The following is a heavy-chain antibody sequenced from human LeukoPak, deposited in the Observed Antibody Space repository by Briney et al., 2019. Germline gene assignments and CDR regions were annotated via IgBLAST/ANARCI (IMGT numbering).Heavy chain of an antibody. Sequence: SETLSLTCTVSGGSISSYYWSWIRQPPGKGLEWSGYIYYSGSTNYNPSLKSRISISVDTSKNQFSLKLSSVTAADTAVYYCARTTEGGYTYNYFYYYYMDVWGKGTTVTISS. CDR3: ARTTEGGYTYNYFYYYYMDV. CDR1: GGSISSYY. V-gene: IGHV4-59*01. D-gene: IGHD5-18*01. CDR2: IYYSGST. J-gene: IGHJ6*03.